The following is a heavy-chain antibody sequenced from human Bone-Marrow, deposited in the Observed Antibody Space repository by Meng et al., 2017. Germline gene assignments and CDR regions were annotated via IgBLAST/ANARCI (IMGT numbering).Heavy chain of an antibody. CDR2: TSGRGERT. V-gene: IGHV3-23*01. CDR1: GFNFSNYA. Sequence: GESPKIFRAVPGFNFSNYAMIWVRRAPGNGLEWVSATSGRGERTFYADPVKGQSTTSRDNFKNTLYLQMSSLRGDDTAVYYCASSAYYYDSSGYSDYWGQATLVTVSS. D-gene: IGHD3-22*01. CDR3: ASSAYYYDSSGYSDY. J-gene: IGHJ4*02.